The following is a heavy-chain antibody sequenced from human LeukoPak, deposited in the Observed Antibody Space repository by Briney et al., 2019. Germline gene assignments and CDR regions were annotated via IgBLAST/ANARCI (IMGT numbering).Heavy chain of an antibody. V-gene: IGHV3-21*01. D-gene: IGHD3-22*01. CDR3: ARSHGSGYYVWYFDD. Sequence: GGSLRLSCVVSGFTFSRYSMNWVRQAPGKGLEWVSSISGSSSSYICYADSVKGRLTISRDNTKNSLYLQMNNLRAEDTAVYYCARSHGSGYYVWYFDDWGQGTLVTVSS. J-gene: IGHJ4*02. CDR1: GFTFSRYS. CDR2: ISGSSSSYI.